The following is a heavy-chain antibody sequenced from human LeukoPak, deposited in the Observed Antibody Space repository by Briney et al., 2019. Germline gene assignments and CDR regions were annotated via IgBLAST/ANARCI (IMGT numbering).Heavy chain of an antibody. J-gene: IGHJ3*02. CDR2: IRSKANSYAT. Sequence: GGSLRLSCAASGFTFSGSAMHWVRQASGKGLEWVGRIRSKANSYATAYAASVKGRYTISRDDSKNTAYLQMNSLKTEDTAVYYCTRNQVVIAALDIWGQGTMVTVSS. V-gene: IGHV3-73*01. CDR3: TRNQVVIAALDI. CDR1: GFTFSGSA. D-gene: IGHD3-22*01.